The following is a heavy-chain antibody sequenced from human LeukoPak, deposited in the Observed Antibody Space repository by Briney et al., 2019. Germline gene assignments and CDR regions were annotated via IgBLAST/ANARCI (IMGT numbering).Heavy chain of an antibody. D-gene: IGHD2-21*01. Sequence: GGSLRLSCAASGFTFSSYAMSWVRQAPGKGLEWVSLISWDGGSTYYADSVKGRFTISRDNSKNSLYLQMNSLRAEDTALYYCAKGIEYYFDYWGQGTLVTVSS. CDR1: GFTFSSYA. CDR2: ISWDGGST. J-gene: IGHJ4*02. V-gene: IGHV3-43D*03. CDR3: AKGIEYYFDY.